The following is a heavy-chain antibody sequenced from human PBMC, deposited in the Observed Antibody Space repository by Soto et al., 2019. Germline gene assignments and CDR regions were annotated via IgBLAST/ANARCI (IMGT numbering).Heavy chain of an antibody. V-gene: IGHV3-23*01. Sequence: GSLRLSCAASGFTFSSYAMGWVRQAAGRGLEWVSAISGGGGGTYYADSVKGRFTISRDNSKNTLYLQMNSLRDEGTAVYYCAKDALSRIAVAGAGGFDYWGQGTLVTVSS. CDR1: GFTFSSYA. J-gene: IGHJ4*02. CDR3: AKDALSRIAVAGAGGFDY. D-gene: IGHD6-19*01. CDR2: ISGGGGGT.